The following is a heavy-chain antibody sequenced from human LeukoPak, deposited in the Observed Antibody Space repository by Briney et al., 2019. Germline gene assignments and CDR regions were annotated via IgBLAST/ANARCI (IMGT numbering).Heavy chain of an antibody. J-gene: IGHJ5*02. CDR1: GGSVSSFY. D-gene: IGHD2-2*02. CDR3: ARRLCSSLTCNIGPSGNWLDP. Sequence: PSETLSLTCTVSGGSVSSFYWNWVRQPPGKGLGWIGYIYYDVSTHYNPSLNSRVTISIDTSKNQFSLKLNSVTAADTAVYYCARRLCSSLTCNIGPSGNWLDPWGQGTLVTVSS. CDR2: IYYDVST. V-gene: IGHV4-59*08.